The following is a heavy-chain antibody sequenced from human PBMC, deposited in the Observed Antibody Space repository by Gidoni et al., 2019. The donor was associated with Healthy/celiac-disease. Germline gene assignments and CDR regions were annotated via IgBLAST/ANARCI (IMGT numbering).Heavy chain of an antibody. CDR1: GFTFSSYA. CDR2: ISYDGSNK. Sequence: QVQLVESGGGVVQPGRSLRLSCAASGFTFSSYAMHWVRQAAGKGLEWVAVISYDGSNKYYADSVKGRFTISRDNSKNTLYLQMNSLRAEDTAVYYCARDHHPLYGDYSTYYFDYWGQGTLVTVSS. D-gene: IGHD4-17*01. CDR3: ARDHHPLYGDYSTYYFDY. J-gene: IGHJ4*02. V-gene: IGHV3-30*04.